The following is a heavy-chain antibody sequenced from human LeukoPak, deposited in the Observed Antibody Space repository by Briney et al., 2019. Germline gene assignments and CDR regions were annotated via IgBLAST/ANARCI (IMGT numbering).Heavy chain of an antibody. CDR3: AKRPSDYGDYVSYFDY. V-gene: IGHV3-30*02. CDR2: IWYDGSNK. CDR1: GFTFSNYG. D-gene: IGHD4-17*01. Sequence: GGSLRLSCAASGFTFSNYGMHWVRQAPGKGLEWVAVIWYDGSNKYYADSVKGRFTISRDNSKDTLYRQMNSLRDEDTAVYYCAKRPSDYGDYVSYFDYWGQGTLVTVSS. J-gene: IGHJ4*02.